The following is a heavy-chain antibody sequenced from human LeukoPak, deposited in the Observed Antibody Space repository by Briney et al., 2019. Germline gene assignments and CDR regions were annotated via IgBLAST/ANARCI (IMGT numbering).Heavy chain of an antibody. Sequence: PGRSLRLSCAASGFTFSSYGMHWVRQAPGKGLEWVAVIWYDGSNKYYADSVKGRFTISRDNSKNTLYLQMNSLRAEDTAVYYCVRDGDRGWDSSGWAYYFDYWGQGTLVTVSS. CDR2: IWYDGSNK. CDR1: GFTFSSYG. V-gene: IGHV3-33*01. CDR3: VRDGDRGWDSSGWAYYFDY. J-gene: IGHJ4*02. D-gene: IGHD6-19*01.